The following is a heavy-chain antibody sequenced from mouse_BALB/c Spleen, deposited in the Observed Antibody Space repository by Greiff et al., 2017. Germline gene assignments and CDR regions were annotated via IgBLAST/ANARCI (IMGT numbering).Heavy chain of an antibody. D-gene: IGHD2-1*01. Sequence: DVKLQESGPGLVKPSQSLSLTCSVTGYSITSGYYWNWIRQFPGNKLEWMGYISYDGSNNYNPSLKNRISITRDTSKNQFFLKLNSVTTEDTATYYCARGGNYPAWFAYWGQGTLVTVSA. CDR1: GYSITSGYY. V-gene: IGHV3-6*02. CDR2: ISYDGSN. CDR3: ARGGNYPAWFAY. J-gene: IGHJ3*01.